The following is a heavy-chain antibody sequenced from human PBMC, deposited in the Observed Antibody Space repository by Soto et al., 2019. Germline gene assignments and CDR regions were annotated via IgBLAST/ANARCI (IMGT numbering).Heavy chain of an antibody. CDR3: AKDRAAVAPRVRFDP. J-gene: IGHJ5*02. CDR2: ITGSGDNT. V-gene: IGHV3-23*01. CDR1: GFTFSGFTFSSYA. Sequence: GGSLRLSCAASGFTFSGFTFSSYAMSWVRQAPGKGLEWVSSITGSGDNTYYADSVKGRFTISRDNSKNTLSLQMNSLRAEDTAVYYCAKDRAAVAPRVRFDPWGQGTLVTVSS. D-gene: IGHD6-19*01.